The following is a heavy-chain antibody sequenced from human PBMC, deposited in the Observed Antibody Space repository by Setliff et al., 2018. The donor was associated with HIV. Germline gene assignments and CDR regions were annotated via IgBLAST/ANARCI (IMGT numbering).Heavy chain of an antibody. D-gene: IGHD1-26*01. V-gene: IGHV1-2*02. CDR1: GYSFTSYG. J-gene: IGHJ4*02. Sequence: ASVKVSCKASGYSFTSYGISWVRQAPGQGLEWMGWINPNSGGTNYAQKFQGRVTMTGDTSTNTLYMELSSLRSEDTAVYYCARGWEGGMDYWGQGTLVTVSS. CDR2: INPNSGGT. CDR3: ARGWEGGMDY.